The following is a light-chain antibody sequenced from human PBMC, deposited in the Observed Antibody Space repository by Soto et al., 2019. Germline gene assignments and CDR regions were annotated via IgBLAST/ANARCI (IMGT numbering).Light chain of an antibody. J-gene: IGKJ5*01. CDR2: GAS. Sequence: EIVLTQSPGTLSLSPGERATLSCRASQIVGGDTLAGFQQRPGQAPRLVIYGASNRAAGIPDRFSGSGSGTALTLPVRRLEPEDFAMYYCQQYHWAPDTFGQGTRLEIK. CDR1: QIVGGDT. V-gene: IGKV3-20*01. CDR3: QQYHWAPDT.